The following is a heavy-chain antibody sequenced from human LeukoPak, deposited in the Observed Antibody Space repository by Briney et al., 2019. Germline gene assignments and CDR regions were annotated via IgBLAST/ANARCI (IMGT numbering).Heavy chain of an antibody. V-gene: IGHV4-34*01. J-gene: IGHJ4*02. D-gene: IGHD2/OR15-2a*01. CDR3: AGLRRIVN. CDR1: GGSFSGYY. Sequence: SETLSLTCAVYGGSFSGYYWSWIRQPPGKGLEWIGGINHSGSTNYNPSLKSRVTISVDTSKNQFSLKLSSVTAADTAVYYSAGLRRIVNWGQGTLVTVSS. CDR2: INHSGST.